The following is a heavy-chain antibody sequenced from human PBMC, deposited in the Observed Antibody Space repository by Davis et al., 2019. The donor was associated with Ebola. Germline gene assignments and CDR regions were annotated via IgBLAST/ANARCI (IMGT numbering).Heavy chain of an antibody. V-gene: IGHV4-39*01. CDR3: ARQVAVAHNWFDP. Sequence: MPSETLSLTCTVSGGSISSSSYYWGWIRQPPGKGLEWIGSIYYSGSTYYNPSLKSRVTISVDTSKNQFSLKLSSVTAADTAVYYCARQVAVAHNWFDPWGQGTLVTVSS. CDR1: GGSISSSSYY. CDR2: IYYSGST. D-gene: IGHD6-19*01. J-gene: IGHJ5*02.